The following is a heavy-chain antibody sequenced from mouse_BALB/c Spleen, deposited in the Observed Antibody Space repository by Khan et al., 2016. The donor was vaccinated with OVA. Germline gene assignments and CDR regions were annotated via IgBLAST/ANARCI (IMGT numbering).Heavy chain of an antibody. J-gene: IGHJ3*01. CDR3: GREGAYQRSDGWFAY. Sequence: QVQLQQSGAELARPGASVKMSCKASGYTFTSYTMHWVKQRPGQGLEWIGYINPSNDYTNYNQNFKDKATLIVDKSSSTAYMQLSRLTSEDSSVDFCGREGAYQRSDGWFAYWGQGTLVTGSA. CDR2: INPSNDYT. V-gene: IGHV1-4*01. CDR1: GYTFTSYT.